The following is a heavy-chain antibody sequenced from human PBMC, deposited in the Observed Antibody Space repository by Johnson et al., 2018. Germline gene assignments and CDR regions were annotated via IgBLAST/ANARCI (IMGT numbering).Heavy chain of an antibody. J-gene: IGHJ6*04. CDR2: ISWNSGSI. V-gene: IGHV3-9*01. CDR1: GFTFDDYA. Sequence: VQLVQSGGGVVQPGRSLRLSCAASGFTFDDYAMHWVRQAPGKGLEWVSGISWNSGSIGYADSVKGRFTISRDNSKNTVYLQMSSLRAEDTAVYYCARDDVWGEGTTVTVSS. CDR3: ARDDV.